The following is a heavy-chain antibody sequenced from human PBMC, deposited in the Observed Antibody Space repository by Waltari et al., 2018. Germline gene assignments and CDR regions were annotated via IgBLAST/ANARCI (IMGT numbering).Heavy chain of an antibody. J-gene: IGHJ5*02. V-gene: IGHV3-23*04. CDR2: ISGGGGA. CDR3: ANLLS. D-gene: IGHD3-3*01. Sequence: EVQLVESGGGVVQPGGSLRLSCAASGFTFSSYTIYWVRQAPGKGLEWVSAISGGGGAYYADSVKGRFTISRDNSRNTVFLQMNTLRVEDTAVYYCANLLSWGQGTTVAVSS. CDR1: GFTFSSYT.